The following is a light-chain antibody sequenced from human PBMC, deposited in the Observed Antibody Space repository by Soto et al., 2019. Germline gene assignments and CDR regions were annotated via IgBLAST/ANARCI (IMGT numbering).Light chain of an antibody. J-gene: IGKJ5*01. CDR1: QSVSSSY. CDR3: QQRHMWPIT. Sequence: EIVMTQSPGTLSLSPGERATLSCRASQSVSSSYLAWYQQKPGQAPRLLIYGASSRATGIPARFSGSGSGTDFTLTISSLEPDDSAVYYCQQRHMWPITFGQGTRLEIK. V-gene: IGKV3D-20*02. CDR2: GAS.